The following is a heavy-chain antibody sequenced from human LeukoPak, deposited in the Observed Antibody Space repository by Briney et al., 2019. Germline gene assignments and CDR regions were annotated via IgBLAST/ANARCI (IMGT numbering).Heavy chain of an antibody. V-gene: IGHV4-39*01. CDR2: IYYSGSS. J-gene: IGHJ2*01. CDR1: GDSISSSSHY. CDR3: ARLRSDHWHFDL. D-gene: IGHD4-17*01. Sequence: SETLSLTCTVSGDSISSSSHYWGWIRQPPGKGLEWSGTIYYSGSSYRNPSLKSRITISVDTSKNQFSLRLSSVTAADTAVYYCARLRSDHWHFDLWGRGTLVSVSS.